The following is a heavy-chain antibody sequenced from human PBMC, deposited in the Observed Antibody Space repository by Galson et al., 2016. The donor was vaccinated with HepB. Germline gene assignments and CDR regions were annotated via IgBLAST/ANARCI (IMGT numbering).Heavy chain of an antibody. D-gene: IGHD3-3*01. CDR1: GFTFSTYW. J-gene: IGHJ6*02. Sequence: SLRLSCAVPGFTFSTYWMSWVRQAPGKGLEWVANINLDGREKYYVDSVKGRFTISRDNAENSLFLRMNSLRVEDTAVYYCATHMGRYDYWSGYKSHYYYGLDVWGQGTTVTVSS. V-gene: IGHV3-7*01. CDR2: INLDGREK. CDR3: ATHMGRYDYWSGYKSHYYYGLDV.